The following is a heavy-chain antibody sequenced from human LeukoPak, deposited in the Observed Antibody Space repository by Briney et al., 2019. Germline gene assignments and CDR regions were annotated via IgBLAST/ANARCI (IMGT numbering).Heavy chain of an antibody. V-gene: IGHV4-34*01. Sequence: SETLSLTCAVYGGSFSGYYWSWIRQPPGKGLEWIGEINHSGSTNYNPSLKSRVTISVDTSKNQFSLKLSSVTAADTAVYYCARDSTALRGYYDSSGYYLYDYWGQGTLVTVSS. J-gene: IGHJ4*02. CDR3: ARDSTALRGYYDSSGYYLYDY. CDR1: GGSFSGYY. D-gene: IGHD3-22*01. CDR2: INHSGST.